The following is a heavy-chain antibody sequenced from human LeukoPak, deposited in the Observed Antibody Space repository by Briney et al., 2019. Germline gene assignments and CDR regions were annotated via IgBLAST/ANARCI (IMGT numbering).Heavy chain of an antibody. CDR1: GFAFSTYE. CDR2: ISSSGSRI. V-gene: IGHV3-48*03. J-gene: IGHJ3*02. Sequence: GGSLRLSCAASGFAFSTYEMNWVRQAPGKGLEWVSYISSSGSRIYYADSVKGRFTISRDNAKNSLYLQMNSLRAEDMALYYCAKDSSDAFDIWGQGTMVTVSS. CDR3: AKDSSDAFDI.